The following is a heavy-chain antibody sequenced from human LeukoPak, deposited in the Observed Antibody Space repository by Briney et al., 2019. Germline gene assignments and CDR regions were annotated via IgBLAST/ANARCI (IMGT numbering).Heavy chain of an antibody. J-gene: IGHJ6*02. CDR3: ARHGAPSNYGGYYYGMDV. CDR2: IYPGDSDT. V-gene: IGHV5-51*01. D-gene: IGHD4-23*01. Sequence: GESLKISCKGSGYSFTSYWIGWVRQMPGKGLEWMGIIYPGDSDTRYSPSFQGQVTISADKSISTAYLQWSSLKASDTAMYFCARHGAPSNYGGYYYGMDVWGQGTTVTVSS. CDR1: GYSFTSYW.